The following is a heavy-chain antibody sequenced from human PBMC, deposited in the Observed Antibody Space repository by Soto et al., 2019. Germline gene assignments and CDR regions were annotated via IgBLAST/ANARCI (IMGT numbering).Heavy chain of an antibody. CDR3: ARSPYYYDSSGYSLDAFDI. D-gene: IGHD3-22*01. Sequence: ASVKVSCKASGGTFSSYTTSWVRQAPGQGLEWMGRIIPILGIANYAQKFQGRVTITADKSTSTAYMELSSLRSEDTAVYYCARSPYYYDSSGYSLDAFDIWGQGTMVIVSS. J-gene: IGHJ3*02. CDR1: GGTFSSYT. CDR2: IIPILGIA. V-gene: IGHV1-69*02.